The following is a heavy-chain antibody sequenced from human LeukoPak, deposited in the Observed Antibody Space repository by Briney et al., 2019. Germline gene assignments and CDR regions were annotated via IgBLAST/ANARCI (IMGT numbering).Heavy chain of an antibody. J-gene: IGHJ6*03. D-gene: IGHD2-2*02. Sequence: SETLSLTCTVSGGSISSGSYYWSWIRQPAGKGLEWIGRIYTSGSTNYNPSLKSRVTISVDTSKNQFSLKLSSVTAADTAVYYCARAKGYCSSTSCYTDYYYYMDVWGKGTTVTVSS. CDR1: GGSISSGSYY. CDR2: IYTSGST. CDR3: ARAKGYCSSTSCYTDYYYYMDV. V-gene: IGHV4-61*02.